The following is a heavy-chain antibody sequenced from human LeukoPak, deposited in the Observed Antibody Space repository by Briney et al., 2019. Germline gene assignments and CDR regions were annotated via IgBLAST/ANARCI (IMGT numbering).Heavy chain of an antibody. CDR3: AKRGTGSEKTQWLVPGLDY. CDR1: GFTFSSYA. Sequence: PGGSRRLSCAASGFTFSSYAMSWVRQAPGKGREWVSAISGSGGSTYYADSVKGRFTISRDNSKNTLYLQMNGLRAEDTAVYYCAKRGTGSEKTQWLVPGLDYWGQGTLVTVSS. D-gene: IGHD6-19*01. J-gene: IGHJ4*02. CDR2: ISGSGGST. V-gene: IGHV3-23*01.